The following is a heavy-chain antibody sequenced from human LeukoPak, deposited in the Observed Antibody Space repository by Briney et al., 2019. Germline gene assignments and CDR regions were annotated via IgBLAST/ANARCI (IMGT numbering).Heavy chain of an antibody. D-gene: IGHD4/OR15-4a*01. J-gene: IGHJ4*02. CDR2: ISYSGNT. V-gene: IGHV4-59*12. Sequence: PSETLSLTCTVSGGSIRTYYWSWIRQPPGKGLEWIGYISYSGNTDYNPSLKSRLTISLDTSKNQFSLRLSSVTAADTAVYYCAREWAGAGDYWGQGTLVTVSS. CDR3: AREWAGAGDY. CDR1: GGSIRTYY.